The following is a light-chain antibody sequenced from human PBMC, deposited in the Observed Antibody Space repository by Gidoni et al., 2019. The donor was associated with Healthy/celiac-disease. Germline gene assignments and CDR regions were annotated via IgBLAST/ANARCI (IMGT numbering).Light chain of an antibody. Sequence: EIVLTHSPATLSLSPGERATLSCRASQCVSSYFAWYQQKPGQAPRLLIYEASNRATGIPARFSGSGSGTDFTLTISSLEPEDFAVYYCQKRSNWPPWTFGQGTKVEIK. CDR1: QCVSSY. CDR2: EAS. J-gene: IGKJ1*01. V-gene: IGKV3-11*01. CDR3: QKRSNWPPWT.